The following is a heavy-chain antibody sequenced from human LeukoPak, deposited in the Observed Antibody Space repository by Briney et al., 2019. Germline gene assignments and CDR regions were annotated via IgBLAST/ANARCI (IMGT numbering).Heavy chain of an antibody. D-gene: IGHD1-26*01. V-gene: IGHV4-31*03. CDR2: IYYSGST. Sequence: SETLSLTCTVSGGSISSGGYYWSWIRQHPGKGLEWIGYIYYSGSTYYNPSLKSRVTISVDTSKNQFSLKLSSVTAADTAVYYCARVGDLRNPFDYWGQGTLVTVSS. CDR3: ARVGDLRNPFDY. J-gene: IGHJ4*02. CDR1: GGSISSGGYY.